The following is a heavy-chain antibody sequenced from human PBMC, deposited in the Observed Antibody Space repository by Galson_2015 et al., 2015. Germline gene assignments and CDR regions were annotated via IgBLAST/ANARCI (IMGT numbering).Heavy chain of an antibody. CDR1: GYTFTTYA. V-gene: IGHV1-3*01. Sequence: SVKVSCKASGYTFTTYAMHWVRQAPGQRLEWMGWINAGIGNTKYSQKFQGRVTITRDTSASTAYMELSSLRSEDTAVYYCVKHRGGYCSGGSCYYGMDVWVQGTTVTVSS. CDR3: VKHRGGYCSGGSCYYGMDV. D-gene: IGHD2-15*01. J-gene: IGHJ6*02. CDR2: INAGIGNT.